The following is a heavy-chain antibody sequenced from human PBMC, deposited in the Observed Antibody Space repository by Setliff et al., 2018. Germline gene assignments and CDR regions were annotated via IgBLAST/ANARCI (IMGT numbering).Heavy chain of an antibody. D-gene: IGHD2-15*01. J-gene: IGHJ4*02. CDR1: GGSVSSGSYY. CDR2: IYYSGST. V-gene: IGHV4-61*01. CDR3: ARSQWGGESYYFDY. Sequence: SETLSLTCTVSGGSVSSGSYYWSWIRQPPGRGLEWIGYIYYSGSTNYNPSLKSRVTISVDTSKNQFSLKLSSVTAADTAVYYCARSQWGGESYYFDYWGQGTLVTVSS.